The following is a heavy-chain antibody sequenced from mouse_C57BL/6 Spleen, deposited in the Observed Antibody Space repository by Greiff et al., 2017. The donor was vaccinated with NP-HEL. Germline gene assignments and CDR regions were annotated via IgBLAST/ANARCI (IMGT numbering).Heavy chain of an antibody. J-gene: IGHJ2*01. V-gene: IGHV3-6*01. Sequence: EVKLQESGPGLVKPSQSLSLTCSVTGYSITSGYYWNWIRQFPGNKLEWMGYISYDGSNNYNPSLKNRISITRDTSKNQFFLKLNSVTTEDTATYYCARDLGYYFFDYWGQGTTLTVSS. CDR1: GYSITSGYY. D-gene: IGHD2-3*01. CDR2: ISYDGSN. CDR3: ARDLGYYFFDY.